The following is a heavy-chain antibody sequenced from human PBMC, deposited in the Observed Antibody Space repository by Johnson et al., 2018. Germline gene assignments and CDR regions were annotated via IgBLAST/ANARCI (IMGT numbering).Heavy chain of an antibody. Sequence: VQLVQSGGAVVHPGGSLRLSCTASDPTFDEYMMHWVRQAPGKALEWVPPISGDGLRMFYSDSVGGRFVISRDTRKTSLYLQRNSLTPEDTAFYYCEKDADGSVYFDRWGQGALVTVSS. D-gene: IGHD1-1*01. CDR2: ISGDGLRM. CDR3: EKDADGSVYFDR. V-gene: IGHV3-43*01. CDR1: DPTFDEYM. J-gene: IGHJ4*02.